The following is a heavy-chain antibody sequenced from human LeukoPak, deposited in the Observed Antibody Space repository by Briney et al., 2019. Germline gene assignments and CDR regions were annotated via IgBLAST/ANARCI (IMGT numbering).Heavy chain of an antibody. D-gene: IGHD3-16*02. CDR1: GYSISSGYY. Sequence: SETLSLTCTVSGYSISSGYYWGWIRQPPGKGLEWIGSIYHSGSTYYNPSLKSRVIMSVGTSKNQFSLKLSSVTAADTAVYYCAREKRENDYLWGSYRPSEWELRYFDYWGQGTLVTVSS. CDR2: IYHSGST. V-gene: IGHV4-38-2*02. J-gene: IGHJ4*02. CDR3: AREKRENDYLWGSYRPSEWELRYFDY.